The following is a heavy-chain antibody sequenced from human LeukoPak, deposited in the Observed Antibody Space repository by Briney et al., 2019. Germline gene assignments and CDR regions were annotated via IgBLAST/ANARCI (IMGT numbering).Heavy chain of an antibody. V-gene: IGHV4-4*07. CDR1: GDSISRYY. Sequence: PSETLSLTCSVSGDSISRYYWSWIRQPAGKGLEWIGHIYTSGSTYYNPSLKSRVTMSVDTSKNQFSLRLNSVTAADTAVYYCATRQGDYWGQGTLVTVSS. CDR3: ATRQGDY. J-gene: IGHJ4*02. CDR2: IYTSGST.